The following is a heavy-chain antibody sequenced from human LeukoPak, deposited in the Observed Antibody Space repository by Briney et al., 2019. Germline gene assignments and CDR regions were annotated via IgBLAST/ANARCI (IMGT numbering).Heavy chain of an antibody. J-gene: IGHJ3*02. CDR2: IYDSGST. Sequence: PSETLSLTCTVSGGSISSSNYYWGWISQPPGKGLEWIGSIYDSGSTYYNPSLQSRVTISVDTSKNQFSLQLSSVTAADTAVYYCAMPLISTAIGAFDIWGQGTMVTVSS. CDR1: GGSISSSNYY. D-gene: IGHD2-21*02. V-gene: IGHV4-39*01. CDR3: AMPLISTAIGAFDI.